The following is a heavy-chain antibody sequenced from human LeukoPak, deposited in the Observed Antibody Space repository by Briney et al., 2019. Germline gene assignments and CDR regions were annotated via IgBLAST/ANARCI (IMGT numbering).Heavy chain of an antibody. V-gene: IGHV1-2*02. CDR1: GYTFTGYY. CDR3: ARTGKGNCWYSY. CDR2: INPNSGGT. D-gene: IGHD2-21*01. J-gene: IGHJ4*02. Sequence: SVKVSCKASGYTFTGYYMHWVRQAPGQGLEWMGWINPNSGGTNYAQKFQGRVTMTRDTSISTAYMELSRLRSDDTGVYFWARTGKGNCWYSYWGPGTLVTVSS.